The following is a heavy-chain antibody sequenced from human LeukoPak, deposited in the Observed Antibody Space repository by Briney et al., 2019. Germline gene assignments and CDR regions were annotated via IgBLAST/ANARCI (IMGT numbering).Heavy chain of an antibody. J-gene: IGHJ6*02. CDR1: GYSFTNYW. D-gene: IGHD3-9*01. CDR3: ARPHYDILTGYYYYYDMDV. V-gene: IGHV5-51*01. Sequence: GESLKLSCMASGYSFTNYWIGWVRQMPGKGLEWMGIIYPGDSDTRYSPSFQGQVTISADKSISTAYLQWSSLKASDTAMYYCARPHYDILTGYYYYYDMDVWGQGTTVTVSS. CDR2: IYPGDSDT.